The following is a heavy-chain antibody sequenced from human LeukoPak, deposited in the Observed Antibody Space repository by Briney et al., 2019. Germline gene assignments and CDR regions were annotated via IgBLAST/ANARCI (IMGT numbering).Heavy chain of an antibody. J-gene: IGHJ4*02. V-gene: IGHV4-59*01. CDR2: IYYSGST. CDR3: ARGYSNYDY. D-gene: IGHD4-11*01. Sequence: SETLSLTCTVSGGSISSYYWSWIRQPPGKGLEWIWYIYYSGSTNYNPSLKSRVTISVDTSKSQFSLKLGSVTAADTAVYYCARGYSNYDYWGQGTLVTVSS. CDR1: GGSISSYY.